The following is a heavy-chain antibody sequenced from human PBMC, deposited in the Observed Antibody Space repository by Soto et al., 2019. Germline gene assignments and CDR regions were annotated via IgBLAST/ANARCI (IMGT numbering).Heavy chain of an antibody. CDR3: ARDRLSSSGWFDP. V-gene: IGHV4-31*03. CDR2: IYYSGST. D-gene: IGHD1-26*01. J-gene: IGHJ5*02. CDR1: GGSISSCCYY. Sequence: QVQLQESGPGLVKPSQTLSPTCTVSGGSISSCCYYWSWIRQHPGKGLEWIGYIYYSGSTYYNPSLKSRVTISVDTSKNQFSLKLSSVPAEDTAVYYCARDRLSSSGWFDPWGQGTLVPVSS.